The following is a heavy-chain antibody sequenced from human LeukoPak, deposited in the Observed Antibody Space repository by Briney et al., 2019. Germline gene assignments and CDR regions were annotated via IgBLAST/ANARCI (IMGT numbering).Heavy chain of an antibody. V-gene: IGHV4-34*01. D-gene: IGHD4-23*01. CDR1: GGSFSGYY. CDR2: INHSGST. J-gene: IGHJ4*02. CDR3: VRGRITVVSGSRGHIDY. Sequence: SETLSLTCAVYGGSFSGYYLSWIRQPPGKGLEWIGEINHSGSTNYNPSLKSRVTISVDTSKDQFSLKLSSVTAADTAVYYCVRGRITVVSGSRGHIDYWGQGTLVTVSS.